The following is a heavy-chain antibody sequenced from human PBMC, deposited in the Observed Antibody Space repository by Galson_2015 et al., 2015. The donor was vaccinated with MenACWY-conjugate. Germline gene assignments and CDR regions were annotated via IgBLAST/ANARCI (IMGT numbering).Heavy chain of an antibody. V-gene: IGHV3-7*03. CDR1: GFTFSDYW. J-gene: IGHJ4*02. Sequence: SLRLSCAASGFTFSDYWMTWVRQAPGKGLEWVANIKTDGSDKNYVDSVKGRFTISRDNSKNSLSLQMNSLRAEDTAVYYCARKGGMDFWGQGTLVIVSS. D-gene: IGHD6-13*01. CDR2: IKTDGSDK. CDR3: ARKGGMDF.